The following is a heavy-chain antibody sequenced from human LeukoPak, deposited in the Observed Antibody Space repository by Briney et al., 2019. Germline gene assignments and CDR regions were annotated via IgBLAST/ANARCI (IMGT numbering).Heavy chain of an antibody. CDR3: ARVYDILTEYFDY. Sequence: ASVKVSCKASGYTFTSYYMHWVRQAPGQGLEWMGWINPSSGGTNYAQKFQGRVTMTRDTSISTAYMELSRLRSDDTAVYYCARVYDILTEYFDYWGQGTLVTVSS. CDR2: INPSSGGT. CDR1: GYTFTSYY. V-gene: IGHV1-2*02. J-gene: IGHJ4*02. D-gene: IGHD3-9*01.